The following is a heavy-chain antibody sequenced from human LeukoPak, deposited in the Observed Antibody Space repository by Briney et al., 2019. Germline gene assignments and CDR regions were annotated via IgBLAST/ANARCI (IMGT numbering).Heavy chain of an antibody. J-gene: IGHJ4*02. D-gene: IGHD3-10*01. CDR1: GFTVSSNY. CDR2: IYSGGST. Sequence: PGGSLRRSCVVSGFTVSSNYMSWVRQAPGKGLEWVSVIYSGGSTYYADSVKGRFAISRDNSKNTLYLQMNSLRAEDTAVYYCAKELSTVRDYWGQGTLVTVSS. CDR3: AKELSTVRDY. V-gene: IGHV3-66*01.